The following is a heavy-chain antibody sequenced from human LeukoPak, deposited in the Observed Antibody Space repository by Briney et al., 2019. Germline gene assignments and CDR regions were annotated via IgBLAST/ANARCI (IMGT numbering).Heavy chain of an antibody. V-gene: IGHV3-48*02. D-gene: IGHD1-26*01. CDR1: GFTFSTYS. J-gene: IGHJ4*02. Sequence: GGSLRLSCAASGFTFSTYSMCWVRQAPGKGLEWTSYISSSSRTIYYADSVKGRFTISRDNAKNSLFLQMNSLIDKDTAVYYCARVSGSPIIFDSWGQGTLVTVSS. CDR3: ARVSGSPIIFDS. CDR2: ISSSSRTI.